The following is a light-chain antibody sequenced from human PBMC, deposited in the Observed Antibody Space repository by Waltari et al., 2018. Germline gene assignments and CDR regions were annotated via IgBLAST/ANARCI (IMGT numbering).Light chain of an antibody. J-gene: IGLJ3*02. CDR3: CSYAGVHTFWL. Sequence: QSALTQPPSVSGSPEQSVTISCTGSTRAVGGYNSVSWYQQHPGKAPKLIIFDVNQRPSGVPDRFSGSKSGNTASLTISGLRPEDEADYHCCSYAGVHTFWLFGGGTKLTVL. CDR1: TRAVGGYNS. CDR2: DVN. V-gene: IGLV2-11*01.